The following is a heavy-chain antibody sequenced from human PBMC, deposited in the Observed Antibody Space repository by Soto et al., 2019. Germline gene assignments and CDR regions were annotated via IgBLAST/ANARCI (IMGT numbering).Heavy chain of an antibody. CDR3: ATTGYSSGWYGPSPFDI. CDR1: GFTFSSYG. V-gene: IGHV3-30*03. D-gene: IGHD6-19*01. J-gene: IGHJ3*02. Sequence: QVQLVESGGGVVQPGRSLRLSCAASGFTFSSYGMHWVRQAPGKGLEWGAVISYDGSNKYYADSVKGRFTISRDNSKNTLYLQMNSLRAEDTAVYYCATTGYSSGWYGPSPFDIWGQGTMVTVSS. CDR2: ISYDGSNK.